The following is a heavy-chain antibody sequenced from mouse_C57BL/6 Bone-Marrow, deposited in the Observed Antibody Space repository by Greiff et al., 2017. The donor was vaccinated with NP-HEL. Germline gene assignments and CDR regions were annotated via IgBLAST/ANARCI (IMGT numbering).Heavy chain of an antibody. CDR3: ARHYYSNYFDY. D-gene: IGHD2-5*01. J-gene: IGHJ2*01. V-gene: IGHV5-6*01. Sequence: EVKLQESGGDLVKPGGSLKLSCAASGFTFSSYGMSWVRQTPDKRLEWVATISSGGSYTYYPDSVKGRFTISRDNAKNTLYLHMSSLKSEDTAMYYCARHYYSNYFDYWGQGTTLTVSS. CDR1: GFTFSSYG. CDR2: ISSGGSYT.